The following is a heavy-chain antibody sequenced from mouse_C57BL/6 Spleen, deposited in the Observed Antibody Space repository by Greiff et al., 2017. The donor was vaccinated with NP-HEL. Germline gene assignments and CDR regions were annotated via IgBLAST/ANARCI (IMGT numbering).Heavy chain of an antibody. J-gene: IGHJ2*01. CDR1: GFTFSSYT. CDR2: ISGGGGNT. Sequence: EVQGVESGGGLVKPGGSLKLSCAASGFTFSSYTMSWVRQTPEKRLAWVATISGGGGNTYYPDSVKGRFTISRDNAKNTLYLQMSSLRSEDTALDYCAREGGTHFDYWGQGTTLTVSS. D-gene: IGHD3-3*01. V-gene: IGHV5-9*01. CDR3: AREGGTHFDY.